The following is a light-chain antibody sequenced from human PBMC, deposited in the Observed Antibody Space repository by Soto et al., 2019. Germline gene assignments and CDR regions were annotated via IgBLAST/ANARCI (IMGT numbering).Light chain of an antibody. J-gene: IGKJ1*01. V-gene: IGKV3-20*01. CDR2: DAS. Sequence: EIVLTQSPGTLSLSPGEGATLSCRASQSVVSRYLAWYQQKPGQAPRLLIYDASNRATDIPARFSGSGSGTDFTLTISRLEPEDSAVYYCQQYGNSFRTFGQGTKVEIK. CDR3: QQYGNSFRT. CDR1: QSVVSRY.